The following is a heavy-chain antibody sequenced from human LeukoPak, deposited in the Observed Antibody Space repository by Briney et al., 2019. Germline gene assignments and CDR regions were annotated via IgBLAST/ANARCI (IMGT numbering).Heavy chain of an antibody. Sequence: PGGSLRLSCAASGFTFSSYGMNWIRQPPGKVLEWIGEINHSGSTNYSPSLKSRVTISVDTSKNQFSLKLSSVTAADTAVYYCARQTGSGLFILPGGQGTLVTVSS. CDR1: GFTFSSYG. CDR3: ARQTGSGLFILP. V-gene: IGHV4-34*01. CDR2: INHSGST. J-gene: IGHJ4*02. D-gene: IGHD3/OR15-3a*01.